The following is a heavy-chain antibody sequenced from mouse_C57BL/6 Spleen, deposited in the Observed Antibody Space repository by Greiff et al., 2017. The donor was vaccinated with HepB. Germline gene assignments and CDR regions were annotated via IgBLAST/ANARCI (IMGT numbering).Heavy chain of an antibody. Sequence: QVQLQQPGAELVKPGASVKLSCKASGYTFTSYWMQWVKQRPGQGLEWIGEIDPSDSYTNYNQKFKGKATLTVDTSSSTAYMQLSSLTSEDSAVYYCARRGIYPREYWGQGTTLTVSS. CDR2: IDPSDSYT. D-gene: IGHD2-1*01. CDR3: ARRGIYPREY. J-gene: IGHJ2*01. CDR1: GYTFTSYW. V-gene: IGHV1-50*01.